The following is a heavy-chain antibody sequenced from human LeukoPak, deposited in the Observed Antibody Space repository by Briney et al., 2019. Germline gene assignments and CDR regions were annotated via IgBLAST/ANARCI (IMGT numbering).Heavy chain of an antibody. V-gene: IGHV3-21*04. J-gene: IGHJ4*02. CDR2: ISSSSSYI. CDR1: GFTFSSYS. CDR3: GKDTDGAGGGTNWGH. D-gene: IGHD7-27*01. Sequence: GGSLRLSCAASGFTFSSYSMNWVRQAPGKGLEWVSSISSSSSYIYYADSVKGRFTISRDNAKNSLYLQMNSLRAEDTALYYCGKDTDGAGGGTNWGHWGQGTLVTVSP.